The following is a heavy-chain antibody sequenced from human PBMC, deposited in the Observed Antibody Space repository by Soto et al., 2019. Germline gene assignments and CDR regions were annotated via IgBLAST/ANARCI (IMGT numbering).Heavy chain of an antibody. J-gene: IGHJ6*02. Sequence: ASETLSLTCGVYGGSFSPYSWTWLRQSPGKGLEWIGEITHGGSTDYNPALKSRLVMSVATSKNQFSLRVTSVTAADAAVYFCARARFDSWSHIYYGLDVWGQGTTVTVSS. CDR2: ITHGGST. V-gene: IGHV4-34*01. CDR3: ARARFDSWSHIYYGLDV. CDR1: GGSFSPYS. D-gene: IGHD3-3*01.